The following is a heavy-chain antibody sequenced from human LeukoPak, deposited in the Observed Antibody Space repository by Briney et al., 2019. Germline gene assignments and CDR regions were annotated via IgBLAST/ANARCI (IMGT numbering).Heavy chain of an antibody. CDR3: AKHAPLIAARFDY. V-gene: IGHV3-23*01. CDR2: ISGSGGST. D-gene: IGHD6-6*01. J-gene: IGHJ4*02. CDR1: GFTFRTFG. Sequence: PGGSLRLSCAASGFTFRTFGMSWVRQAPGKGQEWVSAISGSGGSTYYADSVKGRFTISRDNSKTTLYLQMNSLRAEDTAVYYCAKHAPLIAARFDYWGQGTLVTVSS.